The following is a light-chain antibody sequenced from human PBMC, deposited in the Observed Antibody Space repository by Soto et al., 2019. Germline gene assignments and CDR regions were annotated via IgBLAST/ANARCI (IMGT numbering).Light chain of an antibody. CDR2: AAS. J-gene: IGKJ1*01. V-gene: IGKV1-27*01. CDR1: QGTSHY. CDR3: QRYNSAPTWT. Sequence: DIQMTQSPSSLSASVGDRVTITCRASQGTSHYLAWYQQKPGKVPKLLIYAASTLQSGVPSRFRGSGSGTYFTLTINSLQAEDGATYYCQRYNSAPTWTFGQGAKVEIK.